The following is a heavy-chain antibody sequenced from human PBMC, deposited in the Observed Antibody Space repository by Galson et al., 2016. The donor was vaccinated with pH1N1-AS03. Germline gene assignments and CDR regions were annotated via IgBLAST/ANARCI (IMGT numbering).Heavy chain of an antibody. D-gene: IGHD3-3*01. CDR3: ARDANYDFWSGHDAFDI. CDR2: IIAMFGTA. Sequence: SVKVSCKASGGTFSSYAISWVRQAPGQGLEWMGGIIAMFGTANYAQKVQGRVTITADKSTSTAYMELSSVRSEDTAVYYCARDANYDFWSGHDAFDIWGQGTMVTVSS. V-gene: IGHV1-69*06. CDR1: GGTFSSYA. J-gene: IGHJ3*02.